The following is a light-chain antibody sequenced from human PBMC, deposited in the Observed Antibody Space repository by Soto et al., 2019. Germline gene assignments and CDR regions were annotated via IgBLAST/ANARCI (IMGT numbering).Light chain of an antibody. J-gene: IGKJ5*01. CDR3: QQCGSSALT. CDR1: QSVRTFY. Sequence: EIAFTQTQCTRSVSPRERATRSGSAGQSVRTFYLAWYQQKPGQSPRLLISGASSRAAGIPDRFSGSGYGTDFTLTLSRLESEDFAVYYCQQCGSSALTFGQGTRLEIK. CDR2: GAS. V-gene: IGKV3-20*01.